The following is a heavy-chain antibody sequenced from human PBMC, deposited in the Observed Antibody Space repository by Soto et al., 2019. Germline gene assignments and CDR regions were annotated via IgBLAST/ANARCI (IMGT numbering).Heavy chain of an antibody. CDR3: ARDSLMIDVIDAFDI. D-gene: IGHD3-22*01. Sequence: QVQLVQSGADVKKPGASVKVSCKASGYTFTSYGISWVRQAPGQGLERMGWISAYNGKTNYAQKLQGRVTMTTDTSTSTAYMKLRSLRSDDTAVYYCARDSLMIDVIDAFDIWGQGTMVTVSS. V-gene: IGHV1-18*01. J-gene: IGHJ3*02. CDR1: GYTFTSYG. CDR2: ISAYNGKT.